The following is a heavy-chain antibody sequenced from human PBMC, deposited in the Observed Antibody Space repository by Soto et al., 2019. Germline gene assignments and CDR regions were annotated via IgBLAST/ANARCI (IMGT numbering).Heavy chain of an antibody. Sequence: GGSLRLSCAASGFTFSSYSMNWVRQAPGKGLEWVSYISSSSSTIYYADSVKGRFTISRDNAKNSLYLQMNSLRDEDTAVYYCARDNRFGITMVRGAHFDYWGQGTLVTVSS. J-gene: IGHJ4*02. V-gene: IGHV3-48*02. CDR2: ISSSSSTI. CDR1: GFTFSSYS. D-gene: IGHD3-10*01. CDR3: ARDNRFGITMVRGAHFDY.